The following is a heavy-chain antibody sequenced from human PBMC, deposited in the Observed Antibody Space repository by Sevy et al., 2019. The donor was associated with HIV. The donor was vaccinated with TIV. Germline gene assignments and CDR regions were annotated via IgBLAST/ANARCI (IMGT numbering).Heavy chain of an antibody. CDR2: IDSAGGT. D-gene: IGHD3-16*01. V-gene: IGHV3-66*01. Sequence: GGSLRLSCAASGFTVSGNYMSWVRQAPGKGLEWVSLIDSAGGTYYTDSVKGRFTISRDNSKNTLSLQMNILSAADAAIYYCTRDERGVDYWGQGTLVTVSS. CDR1: GFTVSGNY. J-gene: IGHJ4*02. CDR3: TRDERGVDY.